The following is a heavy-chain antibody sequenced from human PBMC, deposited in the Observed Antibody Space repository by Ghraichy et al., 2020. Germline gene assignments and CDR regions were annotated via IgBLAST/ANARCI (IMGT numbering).Heavy chain of an antibody. CDR1: GYSISSGYY. J-gene: IGHJ5*02. CDR2: IYHSGST. Sequence: SETLSLTCAVSGYSISSGYYWGWIRQPPGKGLEWIGSIYHSGSTYYNPSLKSRVTISVDTSKNQFSLKLSSVTAADTAVYYCARDGTSLKVVEGYFDWLLSRVPPGGWFDPWGQGTLVTVSS. CDR3: ARDGTSLKVVEGYFDWLLSRVPPGGWFDP. D-gene: IGHD3-9*01. V-gene: IGHV4-38-2*02.